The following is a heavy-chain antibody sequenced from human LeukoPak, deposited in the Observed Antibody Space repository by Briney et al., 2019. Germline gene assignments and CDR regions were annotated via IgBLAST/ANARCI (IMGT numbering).Heavy chain of an antibody. Sequence: ASVNDSCKASGYTFTGYYMHWVRQAPGQGLEWMGWINPNSGGTNYAQKFQGRVTMTRDTSISTAYMELSRLRSDDTAVYYCARDYYGSGSYYTDWGQGTLVTVSS. J-gene: IGHJ4*02. CDR1: GYTFTGYY. CDR2: INPNSGGT. D-gene: IGHD3-10*01. V-gene: IGHV1-2*02. CDR3: ARDYYGSGSYYTD.